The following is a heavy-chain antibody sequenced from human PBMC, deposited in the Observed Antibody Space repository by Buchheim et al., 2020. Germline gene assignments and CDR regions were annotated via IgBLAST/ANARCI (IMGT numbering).Heavy chain of an antibody. CDR1: EFTFSTYW. D-gene: IGHD1-1*01. Sequence: EVQLVESGGGLVQPGGSLRLSCAASEFTFSTYWMSWVRQAPGKGLEWVANINQDGSEKYYVDSVKGRFTISRDNAKNSLSLQMNSLRAEDTAVYYCAAGLERDYYYGMDVWGQGTT. CDR3: AAGLERDYYYGMDV. J-gene: IGHJ6*01. V-gene: IGHV3-7*01. CDR2: INQDGSEK.